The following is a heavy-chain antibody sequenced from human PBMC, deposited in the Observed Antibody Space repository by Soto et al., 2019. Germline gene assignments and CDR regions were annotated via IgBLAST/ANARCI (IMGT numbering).Heavy chain of an antibody. J-gene: IGHJ4*02. CDR1: GYTFTSYA. CDR3: ARDRRGIVVVIDY. CDR2: INAGNGNT. D-gene: IGHD3-22*01. V-gene: IGHV1-3*01. Sequence: QVQLVQSGAEVKKPGASVKVSCKASGYTFTSYAMHWVRQAPGQRLEWMGWINAGNGNTKYSQKCQGRVTITRDTSASTAYMELSSLRSEDTAVYYCARDRRGIVVVIDYWGQGTLVTVSS.